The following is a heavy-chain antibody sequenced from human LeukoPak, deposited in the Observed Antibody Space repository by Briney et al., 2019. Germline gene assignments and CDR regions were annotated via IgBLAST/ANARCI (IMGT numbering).Heavy chain of an antibody. Sequence: ASVKVSCRASGFTFTSYDINWVRQSTGQGLEWMGWMNPISGHTGYAQKFQGRVTMTRDTSTSTVYMELSSLRSEDTAVYYCAREGFTISNWFDPWGQGTLVTVSS. CDR3: AREGFTISNWFDP. V-gene: IGHV1-8*01. J-gene: IGHJ5*02. D-gene: IGHD3-3*01. CDR2: MNPISGHT. CDR1: GFTFTSYD.